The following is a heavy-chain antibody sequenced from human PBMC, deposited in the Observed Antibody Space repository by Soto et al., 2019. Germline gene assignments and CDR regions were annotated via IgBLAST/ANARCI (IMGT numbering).Heavy chain of an antibody. CDR3: ARGIRIAARPVYFDC. Sequence: GGSLRLSCAASGFTFSGYWMSWVRQAPGKGLEWVANIKQDGSEKYYVDSVKGRFTVPRDNAKNSLYLQMNSLRAEDTAVYYCARGIRIAARPVYFDCWGQGTLVTVSS. CDR1: GFTFSGYW. J-gene: IGHJ4*02. V-gene: IGHV3-7*03. D-gene: IGHD6-6*01. CDR2: IKQDGSEK.